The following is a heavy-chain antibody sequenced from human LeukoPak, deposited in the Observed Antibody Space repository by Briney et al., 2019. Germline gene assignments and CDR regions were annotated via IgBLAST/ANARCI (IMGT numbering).Heavy chain of an antibody. Sequence: GGSLRLSCAASGFTFSSYGTHWVRQAPGKGLEWVAVISYDGSNKYYADSVKGRFTISRDNSKNTLYLQMNSLRAEDTAVYYCAPSTRRSAPFDYWGQGTLVTVSS. V-gene: IGHV3-30*03. CDR1: GFTFSSYG. J-gene: IGHJ4*02. CDR2: ISYDGSNK. D-gene: IGHD6-25*01. CDR3: APSTRRSAPFDY.